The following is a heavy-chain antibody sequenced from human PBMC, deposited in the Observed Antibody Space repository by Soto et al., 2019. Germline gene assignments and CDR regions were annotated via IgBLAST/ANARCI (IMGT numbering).Heavy chain of an antibody. CDR2: IIPIFGTA. J-gene: IGHJ5*02. Sequence: SVKVSCKASGGTFSSYAISWVRQAPGQGLEWMGGIIPIFGTANYAQKFQGRVTITADESTSTAYMELSSLRSEDTAVYYCARSAHEQQLVVNWFDPWGQGTLVTVSS. CDR3: ARSAHEQQLVVNWFDP. CDR1: GGTFSSYA. D-gene: IGHD6-13*01. V-gene: IGHV1-69*13.